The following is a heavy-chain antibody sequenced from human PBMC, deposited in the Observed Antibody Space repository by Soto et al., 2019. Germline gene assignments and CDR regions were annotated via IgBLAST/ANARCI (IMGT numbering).Heavy chain of an antibody. Sequence: QVELVQSGAEVKKPGSSVKVSCQASEDTFRNYAISWVRQAPGQGLEWMGGIIPIFGTANYAQKFQGRVTITADTSANTVYLKLSSLRSEDTAVYYCASIKYDSSAYYYWYLGLWGRGTLVTVSS. CDR2: IIPIFGTA. CDR3: ASIKYDSSAYYYWYLGL. D-gene: IGHD3-22*01. J-gene: IGHJ2*01. V-gene: IGHV1-69*06. CDR1: EDTFRNYA.